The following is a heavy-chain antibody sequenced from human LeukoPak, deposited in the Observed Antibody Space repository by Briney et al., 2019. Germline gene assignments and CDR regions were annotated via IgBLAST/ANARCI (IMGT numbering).Heavy chain of an antibody. D-gene: IGHD5-18*01. Sequence: PSETLSLTRTVSGGSISSYYWSWIRQPPGKGLEWIGYIYYSGSTNYNPSLKSRVTISVDTSKNQFSLKLSSVTAADTAVYYCARGGGIHPFFDYWGQGTLVTVSS. CDR1: GGSISSYY. J-gene: IGHJ4*02. CDR3: ARGGGIHPFFDY. V-gene: IGHV4-59*01. CDR2: IYYSGST.